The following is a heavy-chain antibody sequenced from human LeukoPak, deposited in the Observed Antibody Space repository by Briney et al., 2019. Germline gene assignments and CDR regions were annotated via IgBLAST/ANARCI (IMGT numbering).Heavy chain of an antibody. CDR3: VRDAEGAGISVNFWFDP. CDR1: GFTFTRYD. V-gene: IGHV1-8*01. D-gene: IGHD1-14*01. Sequence: ASVKVSCKASGFTFTRYDINWARQASGQELEWMGWMNPNNGNTGYAQKFQGRVTMTRDTYTSTAYMELRGLRPEDTAVYYCVRDAEGAGISVNFWFDPWGQGTLVTVSS. J-gene: IGHJ5*02. CDR2: MNPNNGNT.